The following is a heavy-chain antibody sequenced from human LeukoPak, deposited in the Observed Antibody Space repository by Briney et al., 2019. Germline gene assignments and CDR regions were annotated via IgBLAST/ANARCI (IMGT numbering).Heavy chain of an antibody. D-gene: IGHD6-19*01. CDR1: EFIFSDYT. J-gene: IGHJ4*02. V-gene: IGHV3-23*05. CDR2: IDKTTYPT. Sequence: GGSLRHSCAASEFIFSDYTMGWVRQAPGKGLEWVSTIDKTTYPTFYADSVKGRFTISRDNSKNILYLQMNSLRTEDTAVYFCAKYEGATIPGWYNDYWGQGVLVTVSS. CDR3: AKYEGATIPGWYNDY.